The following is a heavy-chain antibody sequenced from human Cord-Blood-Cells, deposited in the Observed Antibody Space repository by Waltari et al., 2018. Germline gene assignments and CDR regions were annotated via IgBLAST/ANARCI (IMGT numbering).Heavy chain of an antibody. CDR2: IKSKTDGGTT. CDR3: TTPENWGAFDI. D-gene: IGHD7-27*01. CDR1: GFTFSNGG. Sequence: EVQLVESGGGLVKPGGSLRLPRAASGFTFSNGGMSWVRQAPGKGLEWVGRIKSKTDGGTTDYAAPVKGRFTISRDDSKNTLYLQMNSLKTEDTAVYYCTTPENWGAFDIWGQGTMVTVSS. V-gene: IGHV3-15*01. J-gene: IGHJ3*02.